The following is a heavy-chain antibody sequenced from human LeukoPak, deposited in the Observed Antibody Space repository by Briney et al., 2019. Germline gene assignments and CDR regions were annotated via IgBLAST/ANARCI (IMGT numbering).Heavy chain of an antibody. Sequence: GASVKVSFKSSGYTFTSYGISWVRQAPGQGLEWMGWISAYNGNTNYAQKLQGRVTMTTDTSTSTAYMELRSLRSDDTAVYYCARDDHGRWLVPGLYDYWGQGTLVTVSS. V-gene: IGHV1-18*01. CDR3: ARDDHGRWLVPGLYDY. CDR1: GYTFTSYG. CDR2: ISAYNGNT. J-gene: IGHJ4*02. D-gene: IGHD6-19*01.